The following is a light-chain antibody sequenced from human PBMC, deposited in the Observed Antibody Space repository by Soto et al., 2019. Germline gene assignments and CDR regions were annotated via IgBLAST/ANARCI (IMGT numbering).Light chain of an antibody. CDR1: SSDIDGYDY. J-gene: IGLJ2*01. CDR3: SSYTSRNTVV. CDR2: DVT. V-gene: IGLV2-14*01. Sequence: QSALTQPASVSGSPGQSITMSCTGASSDIDGYDYVSWYQHHPGEAPKLLIYDVTNRPSGVSNRFSASKSGNTASLTISGLQAEDEADYNCSSYTSRNTVVFGGGTKLTVL.